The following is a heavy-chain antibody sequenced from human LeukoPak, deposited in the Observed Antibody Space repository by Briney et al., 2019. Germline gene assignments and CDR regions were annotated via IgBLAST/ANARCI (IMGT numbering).Heavy chain of an antibody. J-gene: IGHJ5*02. CDR1: GGSISSSSYY. CDR2: IYYSGST. Sequence: SETLSLTCTVSGGSISSSSYYWGWIRQPPGKGLEWIRSIYYSGSTYYNPSLKSRVTISVDTSKNQFSLKLSSVTAADTAVYYCARLEWLGNPYNWFDPWGQGTLVTVSS. V-gene: IGHV4-39*01. CDR3: ARLEWLGNPYNWFDP. D-gene: IGHD6-19*01.